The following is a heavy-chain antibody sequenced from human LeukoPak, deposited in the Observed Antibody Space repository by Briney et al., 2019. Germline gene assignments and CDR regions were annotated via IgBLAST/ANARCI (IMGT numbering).Heavy chain of an antibody. CDR1: GFTFSSYE. CDR3: ARGRDDILTGSNFDY. V-gene: IGHV3-48*03. D-gene: IGHD3-9*01. J-gene: IGHJ4*02. Sequence: GGSLRLSCAASGFTFSSYEMNWVRQAPGKGLEWVSYISSSGSTIAYATSSMGRFTISRDNVKISLYLQMNSLRAEETAVYYCARGRDDILTGSNFDYWGQGTLVTVSS. CDR2: ISSSGSTI.